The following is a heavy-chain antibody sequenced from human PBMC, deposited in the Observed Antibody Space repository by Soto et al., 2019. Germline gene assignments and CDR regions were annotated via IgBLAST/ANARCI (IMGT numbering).Heavy chain of an antibody. Sequence: QITLKESGPTLVKPTQTLTLTCTFSGFSLITSGVAVGWIRQPPGKALEWLALIYWDDDKRYSPSLKSRLTITKDTSKNQVVLTMTNMDPVDTATYYCAHRPPERGLATFDPWGQGTLVTVSS. CDR2: IYWDDDK. V-gene: IGHV2-5*02. CDR1: GFSLITSGVA. D-gene: IGHD1-1*01. CDR3: AHRPPERGLATFDP. J-gene: IGHJ5*02.